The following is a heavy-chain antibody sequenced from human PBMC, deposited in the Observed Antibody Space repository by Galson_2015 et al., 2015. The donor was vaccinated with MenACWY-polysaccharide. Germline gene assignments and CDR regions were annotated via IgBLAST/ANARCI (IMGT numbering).Heavy chain of an antibody. V-gene: IGHV3-49*03. CDR2: IRNKASGGTI. Sequence: SLRLSCVTSGFTFGDHSMSWFRQAPGKGLEWVGFIRNKASGGTIEYGASVKGRFTISRDDSKSIAYLQMNSLKSEDTAVYFCARGYNSPTYWGQGTLVTVSS. D-gene: IGHD6-19*01. J-gene: IGHJ4*02. CDR1: GFTFGDHS. CDR3: ARGYNSPTY.